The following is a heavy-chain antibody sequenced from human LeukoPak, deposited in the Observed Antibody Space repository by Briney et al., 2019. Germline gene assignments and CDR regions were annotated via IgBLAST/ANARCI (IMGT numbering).Heavy chain of an antibody. D-gene: IGHD3-10*01. V-gene: IGHV5-51*01. CDR2: IYPGDSGT. J-gene: IGHJ4*02. CDR1: GYSFTTYW. CDR3: ARHSYYGTGSYFEF. Sequence: GESLKISCKGSGYSFTTYWIGWVRQPPGKGPEWMGIIYPGDSGTRCSPSFQGQVTISADKSISTAYLQWSSLKASDTAIYYCARHSYYGTGSYFEFWGQGILVTVSS.